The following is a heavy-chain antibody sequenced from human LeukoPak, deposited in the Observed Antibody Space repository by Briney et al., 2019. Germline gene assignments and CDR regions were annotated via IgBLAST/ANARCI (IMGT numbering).Heavy chain of an antibody. CDR2: INHSGST. V-gene: IGHV4-34*01. Sequence: SETLSLTCAVYGGSFSGYYWSWIRQPPGKGLEWIGEINHSGSTNYNPSLKSRVTISVDTSKNQFSLKLSSVTAADTAVYYCARHTHGSYSPRIDYWGQGTLVTVSS. D-gene: IGHD1-26*01. CDR1: GGSFSGYY. CDR3: ARHTHGSYSPRIDY. J-gene: IGHJ4*02.